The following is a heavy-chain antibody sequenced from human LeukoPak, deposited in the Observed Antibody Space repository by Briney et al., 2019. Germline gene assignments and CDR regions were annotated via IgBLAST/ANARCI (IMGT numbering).Heavy chain of an antibody. CDR3: ARLVYDSSGYYEVDYYYYMDV. V-gene: IGHV5-51*01. J-gene: IGHJ6*03. CDR2: IYPGDSDT. Sequence: GESLKISCKGSGYGFTSYWIGWVRQMPGKGLEWMGIIYPGDSDTRYSPSFQGQVTISADKSISTAYLQWSSLKASDTAMYYCARLVYDSSGYYEVDYYYYMDVWGKGTTVTVSS. D-gene: IGHD3-22*01. CDR1: GYGFTSYW.